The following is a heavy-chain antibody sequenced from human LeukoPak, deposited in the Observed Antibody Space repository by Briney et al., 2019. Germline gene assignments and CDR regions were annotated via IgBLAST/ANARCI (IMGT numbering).Heavy chain of an antibody. CDR3: AKDPSKDYYDSTTGDYFDY. D-gene: IGHD3-22*01. CDR1: GFTFRSYA. Sequence: GKSLRLSCAASGFTFRSYAIHWVRQAPGKGLEWVAFISWDGTVKYYADSVKGRFTISRDNSESTLYLQMNSLRAEDTAVYYCAKDPSKDYYDSTTGDYFDYWGQGTLVTVSS. V-gene: IGHV3-30-3*01. CDR2: ISWDGTVK. J-gene: IGHJ4*02.